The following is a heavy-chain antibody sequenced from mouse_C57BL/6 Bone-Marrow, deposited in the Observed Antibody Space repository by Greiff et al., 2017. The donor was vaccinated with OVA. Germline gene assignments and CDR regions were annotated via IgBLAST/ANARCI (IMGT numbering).Heavy chain of an antibody. D-gene: IGHD2-12*01. Sequence: QVQLKESGAELAKPGASVKLSCKASGYTFTSYWMHWVKQRPGQGLEWIGYINPSSGYTKYNQKFKDKATLTADKSSSTAYMQLSSLTYEDSAVYYCARDDGGYYYAMDYWGQGTSVTVSS. V-gene: IGHV1-7*01. J-gene: IGHJ4*01. CDR2: INPSSGYT. CDR1: GYTFTSYW. CDR3: ARDDGGYYYAMDY.